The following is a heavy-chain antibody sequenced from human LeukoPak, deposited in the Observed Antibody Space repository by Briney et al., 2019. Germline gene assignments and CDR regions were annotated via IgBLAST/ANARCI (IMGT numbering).Heavy chain of an antibody. V-gene: IGHV3-9*01. D-gene: IGHD3-22*01. J-gene: IGHJ4*02. CDR2: ISWNSGSI. CDR3: ARDGADSPFDY. Sequence: PGGSLRLSCAASGFTFDDYAMHWVRQAPGKGLEWVSGISWNSGSIGYADSVKGRFTISRDNAKNSLYLQMNSLRAEDTAVYYCARDGADSPFDYWGQGTLVTVSS. CDR1: GFTFDDYA.